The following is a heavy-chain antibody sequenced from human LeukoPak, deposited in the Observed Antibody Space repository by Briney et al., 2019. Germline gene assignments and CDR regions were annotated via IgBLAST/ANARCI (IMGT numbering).Heavy chain of an antibody. J-gene: IGHJ5*02. D-gene: IGHD1-7*01. Sequence: HPGGSLILSCAASGFTFSSYAMTWVRQAPEKGLEWVSGLSGNGGSTYYADSVKGRFTISRDNFKNTLYLQMNSLRVEDSGVYYCAKDLMIGTLGWFDPWSQGTLVTVSS. V-gene: IGHV3-23*01. CDR1: GFTFSSYA. CDR2: LSGNGGST. CDR3: AKDLMIGTLGWFDP.